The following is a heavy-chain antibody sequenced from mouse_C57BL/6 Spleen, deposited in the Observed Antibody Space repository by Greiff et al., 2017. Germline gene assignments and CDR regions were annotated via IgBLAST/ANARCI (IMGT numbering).Heavy chain of an antibody. J-gene: IGHJ1*03. CDR1: GYTFTSYW. Sequence: QVQLQQPGAELVKPGASVKMSCKASGYTFTSYWITWVKQRPGQGLEWIGDIYPGSGSTNYNEKFKSKATLTVDTSSSTAYMQLSSLTSEDSAVYYCARWIAYYYGSSLWYFDVWGTGTTVTVSS. CDR3: ARWIAYYYGSSLWYFDV. V-gene: IGHV1-55*01. CDR2: IYPGSGST. D-gene: IGHD1-1*01.